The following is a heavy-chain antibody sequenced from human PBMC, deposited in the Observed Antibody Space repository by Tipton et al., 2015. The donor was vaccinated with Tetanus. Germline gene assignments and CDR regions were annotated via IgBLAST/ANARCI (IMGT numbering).Heavy chain of an antibody. J-gene: IGHJ4*02. CDR1: GGSISNHY. CDR3: AKVVGWGDYFDS. V-gene: IGHV4-59*11. CDR2: IFHSGST. Sequence: TLSLTCTVSGGSISNHYWSWIRQPPGKGLEWVGHIFHSGSTNYNPSLKSRVTMSIDTSERQFSLKLTSVTSADTAVYYCAKVVGWGDYFDSWGQGILVTVSS. D-gene: IGHD1-26*01.